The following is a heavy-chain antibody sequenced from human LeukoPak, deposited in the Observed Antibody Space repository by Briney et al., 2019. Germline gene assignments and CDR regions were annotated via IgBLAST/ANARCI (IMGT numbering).Heavy chain of an antibody. CDR2: INSDGSST. CDR3: ARDGEYGKGLFDY. CDR1: GFTFSSYW. D-gene: IGHD6-6*01. V-gene: IGHV3-74*01. J-gene: IGHJ4*02. Sequence: GGSLRLSCAASGFTFSSYWMHWVRQAPGEGLVWVSRINSDGSSTSYADSVKGRFTISRDNAKNTLYLQMNSLRAEDTAVYYCARDGEYGKGLFDYWGQGTLVTVSS.